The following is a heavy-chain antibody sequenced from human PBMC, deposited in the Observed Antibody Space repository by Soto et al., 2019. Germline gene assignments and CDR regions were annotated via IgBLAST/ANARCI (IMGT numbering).Heavy chain of an antibody. D-gene: IGHD3-10*01. CDR1: GFTVSYNY. CDR3: AKERGAVGEYWWSDAFDI. J-gene: IGHJ3*02. Sequence: EVQLVESGGGLVQPGGSLRLSCAASGFTVSYNYMSWVRQAPGKGLEWVSVIYRGGSTYYADSVKGRFTISRDNSKNTLYLQMDSLRTEDKAVYYGAKERGAVGEYWWSDAFDIWGQGTVVTVSS. CDR2: IYRGGST. V-gene: IGHV3-53*04.